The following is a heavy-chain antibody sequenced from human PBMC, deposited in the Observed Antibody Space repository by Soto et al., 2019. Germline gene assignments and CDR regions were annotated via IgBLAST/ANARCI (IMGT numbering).Heavy chain of an antibody. CDR2: IWYDGSNK. V-gene: IGHV3-33*01. J-gene: IGHJ4*02. CDR3: ARVSRVGYQLLFPSSGHLDY. CDR1: GFTFSSYG. D-gene: IGHD2-2*01. Sequence: GGSLRLSCAASGFTFSSYGMHWVRQAPGKGLEWVAVIWYDGSNKYYADSVKGRFTISRDNSKNTLYLQMNSLRAEDTAVYYCARVSRVGYQLLFPSSGHLDYWGQGTLVTVSS.